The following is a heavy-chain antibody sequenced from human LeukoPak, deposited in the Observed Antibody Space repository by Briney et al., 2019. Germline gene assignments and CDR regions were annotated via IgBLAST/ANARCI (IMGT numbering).Heavy chain of an antibody. CDR3: ARTYYYDSSGYYPEFYYYYYMDV. CDR1: GGSISSGSYY. CDR2: IYYSGST. J-gene: IGHJ6*03. D-gene: IGHD3-22*01. V-gene: IGHV4-39*01. Sequence: SETLSLTCTVSGGSISSGSYYWGWIRQPPGKGLEWIGSIYYSGSTYYNPSLKSRVTISVDTSKNQFSLKLSSVTAADTAVYYCARTYYYDSSGYYPEFYYYYYMDVWGKGTTVTISS.